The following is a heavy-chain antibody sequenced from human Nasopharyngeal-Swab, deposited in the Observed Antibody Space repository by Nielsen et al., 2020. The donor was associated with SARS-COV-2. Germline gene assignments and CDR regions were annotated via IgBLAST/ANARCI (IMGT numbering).Heavy chain of an antibody. D-gene: IGHD3-3*01. CDR1: GGTFSSYA. CDR2: IIPIFGTA. J-gene: IGHJ6*02. Sequence: SVKVSCKASGGTFSSYAISWVRQAPGQGLEWMGGIIPIFGTANYAQKFQGRVTITADKSTSTAYMELSSLRSEDTAVYYCASRGEYYDFWSPHPGSYGMDVWGQGTTVTVSS. CDR3: ASRGEYYDFWSPHPGSYGMDV. V-gene: IGHV1-69*06.